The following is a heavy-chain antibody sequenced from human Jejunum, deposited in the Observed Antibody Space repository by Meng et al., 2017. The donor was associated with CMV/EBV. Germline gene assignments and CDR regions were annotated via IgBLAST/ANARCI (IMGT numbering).Heavy chain of an antibody. CDR3: ARGVNYGMDV. Sequence: SCAGSGFTFSTYSMTWVRQAPGKGLEWVAFIQYDGSKKSYADSVKGRFTISRDNSKNTLYLQMNSLRGEDTALYYCARGVNYGMDVWGQGTTVTVSS. CDR1: GFTFSTYS. D-gene: IGHD3-10*01. J-gene: IGHJ6*02. V-gene: IGHV3-30*03. CDR2: IQYDGSKK.